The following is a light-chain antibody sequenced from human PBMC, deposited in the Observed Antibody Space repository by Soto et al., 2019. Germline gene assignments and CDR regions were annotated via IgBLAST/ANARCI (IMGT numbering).Light chain of an antibody. CDR3: QQLNSYPLP. V-gene: IGKV1-9*01. CDR1: QGISSY. Sequence: IQLTQPPSSLSASVGDRVTITCRASQGISSYLAWYQQKPGKAPKLLIYAASTLQSGVPSRFSGSGSGTDFTLTISSLQPEDFATYYCQQLNSYPLPFGQGTRLETK. CDR2: AAS. J-gene: IGKJ5*01.